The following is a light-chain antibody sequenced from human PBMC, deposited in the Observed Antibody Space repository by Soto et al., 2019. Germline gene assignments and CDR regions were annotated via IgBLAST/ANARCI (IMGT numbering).Light chain of an antibody. CDR2: TAS. Sequence: DIQMTQSPSSLSASVGDRVTITCRASQNISNFLNWYQQKPRKAPNLLIYTASSLQSGVPSRFSGSGSGTDFTLTISSLQPEDFATYFCQQSYNAPAFGQGTKLEIK. V-gene: IGKV1-39*01. CDR1: QNISNF. J-gene: IGKJ2*01. CDR3: QQSYNAPA.